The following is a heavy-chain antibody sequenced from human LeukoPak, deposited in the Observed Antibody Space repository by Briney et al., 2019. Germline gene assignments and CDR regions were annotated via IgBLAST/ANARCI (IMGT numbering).Heavy chain of an antibody. V-gene: IGHV3-21*01. Sequence: GGSLRLSCAASGFAVSSNYMNWVRQAPGKGLEWVSSISSSSSYIYYADSVKGRFTISRDNAKNSLYLQMNSLRAEDTAVYYCASHYDSSGYYSPLDYWGQGTLVTVSS. D-gene: IGHD3-22*01. CDR1: GFAVSSNY. CDR2: ISSSSSYI. CDR3: ASHYDSSGYYSPLDY. J-gene: IGHJ4*02.